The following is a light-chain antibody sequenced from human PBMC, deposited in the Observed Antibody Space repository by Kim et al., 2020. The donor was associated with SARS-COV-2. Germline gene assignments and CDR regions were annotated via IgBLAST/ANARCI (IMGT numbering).Light chain of an antibody. J-gene: IGLJ1*01. CDR1: RLGETY. V-gene: IGLV3-1*01. Sequence: SYELTQPPSVSVSPGQTASITCSGYRLGETYACWYQQKPGQSPVLVIYQDSKRPSGIPERFSGSNSGNTATLTISGTQAMDEADYYCQAWDRTTACVFGTGTKVTVL. CDR2: QDS. CDR3: QAWDRTTACV.